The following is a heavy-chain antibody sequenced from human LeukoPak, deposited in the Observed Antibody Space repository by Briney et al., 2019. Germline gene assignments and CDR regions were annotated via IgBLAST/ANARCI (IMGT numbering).Heavy chain of an antibody. D-gene: IGHD6-19*01. CDR2: ISYDGSNK. Sequence: GGSLRLSCAASGFTFSSYAMHWVRQAPGKGLEWVAVISYDGSNKYYADSVKGRFTISRDNSKNTLYLQMNSLRAEDTAVYYCARDLWYGIAVALDYWGQGTLVTVSS. CDR1: GFTFSSYA. V-gene: IGHV3-30*04. CDR3: ARDLWYGIAVALDY. J-gene: IGHJ4*02.